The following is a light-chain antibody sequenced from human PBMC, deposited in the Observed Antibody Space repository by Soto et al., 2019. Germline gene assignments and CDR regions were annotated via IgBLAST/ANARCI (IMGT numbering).Light chain of an antibody. CDR1: QSVNRK. CDR3: QQYNNWPPLT. J-gene: IGKJ2*01. V-gene: IGKV3-15*01. CDR2: GAS. Sequence: EIVMTQSPAPLSVSPGGRATLSCRASQSVNRKLAWYQQRPGQPLRLLIYGASTRATGIPARFSGSGSGAEFTRAICSLHCDAFAVYYCQQYNNWPPLTLGQGTKLVIK.